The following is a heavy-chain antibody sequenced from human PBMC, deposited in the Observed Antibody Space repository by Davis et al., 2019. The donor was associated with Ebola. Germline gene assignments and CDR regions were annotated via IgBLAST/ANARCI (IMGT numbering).Heavy chain of an antibody. J-gene: IGHJ6*02. CDR1: GFTFSSYS. V-gene: IGHV3-21*01. CDR2: ISSSSSYI. D-gene: IGHD2-2*01. CDR3: VKDLGCSSTSCYRAPYYYGMDV. Sequence: PGGSLRLSCAASGFTFSSYSMNWVRQAPGKGLEWVSSISSSSSYIYYADSVKGRFTISRDNSKNTLYLQMSSLRAEDTAVYYCVKDLGCSSTSCYRAPYYYGMDVWGQGTTVTVSS.